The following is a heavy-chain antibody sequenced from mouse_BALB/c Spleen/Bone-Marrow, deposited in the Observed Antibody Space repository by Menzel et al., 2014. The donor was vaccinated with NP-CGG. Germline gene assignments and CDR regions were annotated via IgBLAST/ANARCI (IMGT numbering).Heavy chain of an antibody. Sequence: VKLVESGAELVRPGSSVKISCKASGYAFSTYWMNWVKQRPGQGLEWIGQIYPGDSDTNYNEKFKGKATLTADKSSSTASIQLSSLTSEDSAVYFCARVGFSFDYWGQGTTLTVSS. CDR3: ARVGFSFDY. V-gene: IGHV1-80*01. CDR1: GYAFSTYW. CDR2: IYPGDSDT. D-gene: IGHD3-1*01. J-gene: IGHJ2*01.